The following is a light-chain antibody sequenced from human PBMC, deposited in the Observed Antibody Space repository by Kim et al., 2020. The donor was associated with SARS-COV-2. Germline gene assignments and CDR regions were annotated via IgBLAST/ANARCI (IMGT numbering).Light chain of an antibody. CDR2: GRN. Sequence: SSELTQDPAVSVALGQTVRITCQGDSLRTYYASWYQQKPGQAPLLVIYGRNNRPSGIPDRFSGSSSGNTASLTVTGAQAVDEADYYCYSRDNSGDHVVFGGGTKLIVL. CDR3: YSRDNSGDHVV. J-gene: IGLJ2*01. CDR1: SLRTYY. V-gene: IGLV3-19*01.